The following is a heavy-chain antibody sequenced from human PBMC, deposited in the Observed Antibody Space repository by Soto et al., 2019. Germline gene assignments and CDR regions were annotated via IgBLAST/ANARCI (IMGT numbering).Heavy chain of an antibody. V-gene: IGHV3-30-3*01. CDR3: ARDAYDSSGYFRIGLDY. Sequence: QVQLVESGGGVVQPGRSLRLSCAASGFTFSSYAMHWVRQAPGKGLEWVAVISYDGSNKYYADSVKGRFTISRDNSKNTLYLQMNSLSAEDTAVYYCARDAYDSSGYFRIGLDYWGQGTLVTVSS. CDR2: ISYDGSNK. D-gene: IGHD3-22*01. CDR1: GFTFSSYA. J-gene: IGHJ4*02.